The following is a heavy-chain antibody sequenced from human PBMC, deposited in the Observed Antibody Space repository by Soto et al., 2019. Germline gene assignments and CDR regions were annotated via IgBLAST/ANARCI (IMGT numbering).Heavy chain of an antibody. CDR1: GFTFTSSA. D-gene: IGHD3-3*01. Sequence: GASVKVSCKASGFTFTSSAVQWVRQARGQRLEWIGWIVVGSGNTNYAQKFQERVTITRDMSTSTAYMELSSLRSEDTAVYYCAAARIPTIFGVNSPYYFDYWGQGTLVTVSS. J-gene: IGHJ4*02. CDR2: IVVGSGNT. CDR3: AAARIPTIFGVNSPYYFDY. V-gene: IGHV1-58*01.